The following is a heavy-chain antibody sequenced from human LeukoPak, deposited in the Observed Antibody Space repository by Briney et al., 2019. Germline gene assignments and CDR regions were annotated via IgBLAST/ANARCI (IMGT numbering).Heavy chain of an antibody. Sequence: PSETLSLTCTVSGGSISSSSYYWGWIRQPPGKGLEWIGSIYYSGSTYYNPSLKSRVTIYVDTSKNQFSLSLSSVTAADTAVYYCARVDYDILTGSARHFDYWGQGTLVTVSS. D-gene: IGHD3-9*01. CDR1: GGSISSSSYY. V-gene: IGHV4-39*01. CDR3: ARVDYDILTGSARHFDY. CDR2: IYYSGST. J-gene: IGHJ4*02.